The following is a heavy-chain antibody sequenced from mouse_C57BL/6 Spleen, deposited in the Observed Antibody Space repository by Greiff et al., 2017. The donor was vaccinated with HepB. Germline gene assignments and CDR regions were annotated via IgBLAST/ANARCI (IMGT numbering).Heavy chain of an antibody. D-gene: IGHD1-1*02. CDR2: FYPGSGSI. J-gene: IGHJ3*01. CDR3: ARHEEEDYFLAY. V-gene: IGHV1-62-2*01. Sequence: VQGVESGAELVKPGASVKLSCKASGYTFTEYTIHWVKQRSGQGLEWIGWFYPGSGSIKYNEKFKDKATLTADKSSSTVYMELSRLTSEDSAVYFCARHEEEDYFLAYWGQGTLVTVSA. CDR1: GYTFTEYT.